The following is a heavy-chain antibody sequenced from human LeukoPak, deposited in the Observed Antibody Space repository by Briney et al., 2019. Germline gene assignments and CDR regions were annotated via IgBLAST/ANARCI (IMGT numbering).Heavy chain of an antibody. D-gene: IGHD3-22*01. CDR3: VRGYSSGYYFDF. CDR1: GFTFDDYG. CDR2: INWNGGVI. J-gene: IGHJ4*02. Sequence: GGSLRLSCAASGFTFDDYGMSWVRQAPGKGLEWVSGINWNGGVISYADSVKGRFTISRDNAKNSLYLQMNSLRAEDTALYYCVRGYSSGYYFDFWGQGTLVTVS. V-gene: IGHV3-20*04.